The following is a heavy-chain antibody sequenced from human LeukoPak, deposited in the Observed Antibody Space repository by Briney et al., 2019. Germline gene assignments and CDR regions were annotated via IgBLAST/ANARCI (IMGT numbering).Heavy chain of an antibody. CDR2: IYYSGST. J-gene: IGHJ4*02. V-gene: IGHV4-59*12. CDR3: ARSSGWWALGY. Sequence: SETLSLTCTVSGGSISSYYWSWIRQPPGKGLEWIGYIYYSGSTNYNPSLKSRVTISVDRSKSQCSLKLSSVTAADTAVYYCARSSGWWALGYWGQGTLVAVSS. CDR1: GGSISSYY. D-gene: IGHD6-13*01.